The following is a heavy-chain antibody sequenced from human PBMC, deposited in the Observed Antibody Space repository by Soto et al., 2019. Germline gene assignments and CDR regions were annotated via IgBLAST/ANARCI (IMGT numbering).Heavy chain of an antibody. D-gene: IGHD2-15*01. CDR1: GDTVSSNSVA. CDR2: TYYRSRWYS. J-gene: IGHJ6*02. CDR3: ARSEEDSDYYYYGMDV. Sequence: SQTLSLTCVGSGDTVSSNSVAWNWVRQSPSRGLEWLGRTYYRSRWYSDYAVSVRSRIDINADTSKNQVSLQLNSVTPEDTAVYYCARSEEDSDYYYYGMDVWGQGSTVTVSS. V-gene: IGHV6-1*01.